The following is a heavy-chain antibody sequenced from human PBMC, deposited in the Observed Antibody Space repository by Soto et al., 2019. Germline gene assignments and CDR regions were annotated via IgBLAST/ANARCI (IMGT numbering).Heavy chain of an antibody. CDR1: GFTFSSYW. Sequence: EVQLVESGGGLVQPGGSLRLSCAASGFTFSSYWMHWVRQAPGKGLVWVSRINPDGSSTSYADSVKGRFTISRDNAKNTLYLQMNSLIAEDTAVYYCARVSVSSYHFDYWGQGTLVTVSS. V-gene: IGHV3-74*01. CDR3: ARVSVSSYHFDY. CDR2: INPDGSST. J-gene: IGHJ4*02. D-gene: IGHD6-6*01.